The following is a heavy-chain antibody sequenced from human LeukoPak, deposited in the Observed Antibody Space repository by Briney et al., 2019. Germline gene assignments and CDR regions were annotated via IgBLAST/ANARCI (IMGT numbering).Heavy chain of an antibody. V-gene: IGHV1-69*13. Sequence: ASVNVSCKASGGTFSSYAISWVRQAPGQGLEWMGGIIPIFGTANYAQKFQGRVTITADESTSTAYMELSSLRSEDTAVYYCARDPSYYYGSGSYVYWGQGTLVTVSS. CDR1: GGTFSSYA. J-gene: IGHJ4*02. CDR3: ARDPSYYYGSGSYVY. D-gene: IGHD3-10*01. CDR2: IIPIFGTA.